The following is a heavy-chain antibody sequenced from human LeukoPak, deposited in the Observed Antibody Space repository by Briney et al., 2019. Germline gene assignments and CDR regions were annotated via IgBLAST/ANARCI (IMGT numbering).Heavy chain of an antibody. CDR3: ARWLDY. CDR2: IGSGGSAI. J-gene: IGHJ4*02. V-gene: IGHV3-48*03. CDR1: GFAFSSYE. D-gene: IGHD6-19*01. Sequence: GGSLRLSCAASGFAFSSYEMTWVRQAPGKGLEWVSYIGSGGSAINYADSVKGRFTISRDNAKNSLYLQMNSLRAEDTAVYYCARWLDYWGQGSLVTVSS.